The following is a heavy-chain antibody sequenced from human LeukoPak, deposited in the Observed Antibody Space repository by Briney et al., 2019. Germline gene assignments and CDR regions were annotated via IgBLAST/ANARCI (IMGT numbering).Heavy chain of an antibody. V-gene: IGHV4-4*02. CDR1: GGSISSDNW. CDR3: ARDQDYSNYEGVGVHAFDI. CDR2: IHYSGST. D-gene: IGHD4-11*01. Sequence: SETLSLTCAVSGGSISSDNWWSWVRQPPGKGLEWIGEIHYSGSTNYNPSLKSRVTISVDTSKNQFSLKLSSVTAADTAVYYCARDQDYSNYEGVGVHAFDIWGQGTMVTVSS. J-gene: IGHJ3*02.